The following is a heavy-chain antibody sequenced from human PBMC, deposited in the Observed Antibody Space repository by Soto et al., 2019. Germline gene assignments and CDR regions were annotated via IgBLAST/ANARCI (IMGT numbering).Heavy chain of an antibody. CDR2: LIPILGTT. V-gene: IGHV1-69*13. D-gene: IGHD6-19*01. CDR3: ARASGYVSGWYHDY. CDR1: GGTFSSDA. J-gene: IGHJ4*02. Sequence: AVKVSCKASGGTFSSDAVSWVRQAPGQGLEWMGGLIPILGTTHYAQKFQGRVTITADESTNTAYMELSSLRSDDTAVYYCARASGYVSGWYHDYWGQGTRVTVSS.